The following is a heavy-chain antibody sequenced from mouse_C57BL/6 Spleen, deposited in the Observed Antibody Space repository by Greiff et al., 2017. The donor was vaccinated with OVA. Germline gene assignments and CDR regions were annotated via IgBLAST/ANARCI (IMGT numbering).Heavy chain of an antibody. D-gene: IGHD1-1*01. J-gene: IGHJ1*03. CDR1: GYSITSGYY. CDR2: ISYDGSN. Sequence: EVQLQESGPGLVKPSQSLSLTCSVTGYSITSGYYWNWIRQFPGNKLEWMGYISYDGSNNYNPSLKNRISITRDTSKNQFFLKLNSVTTEDTATYYCATRATVVSHWYFDVWGTGTTVTVSS. V-gene: IGHV3-6*01. CDR3: ATRATVVSHWYFDV.